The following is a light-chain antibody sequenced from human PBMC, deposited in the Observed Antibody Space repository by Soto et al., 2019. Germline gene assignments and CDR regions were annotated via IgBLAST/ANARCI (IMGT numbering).Light chain of an antibody. Sequence: DIVMTQSPDSLAVSLGERATINCKSSQSVLYSSNNKNYLAWYQQKPGQPPKLLIYWASTRESGVPDRFSGSGSGTDFTLTISSLQPEDFATYYCQQSYSRPITFGQGTRLEIK. J-gene: IGKJ5*01. CDR1: QSVLYSSNNKNY. CDR3: QQSYSRPIT. CDR2: WAS. V-gene: IGKV4-1*01.